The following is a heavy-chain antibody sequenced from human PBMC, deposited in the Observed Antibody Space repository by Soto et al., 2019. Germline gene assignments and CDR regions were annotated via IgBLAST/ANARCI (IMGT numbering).Heavy chain of an antibody. D-gene: IGHD6-13*01. V-gene: IGHV1-46*01. J-gene: IGHJ6*02. CDR3: ARDLVIAAAYYGMDV. CDR1: GYTFSSYY. Sequence: ASVKVSCKASGYTFSSYYVHWVRQAPGQGLEWMGIINPSGGDTRYAQKFQGRVTMTRDTSTSTVYMELSSLRSEDTAVYYCARDLVIAAAYYGMDVWGQGTTVTVSS. CDR2: INPSGGDT.